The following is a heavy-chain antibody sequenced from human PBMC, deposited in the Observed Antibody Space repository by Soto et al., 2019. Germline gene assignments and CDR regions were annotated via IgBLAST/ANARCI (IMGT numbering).Heavy chain of an antibody. Sequence: SETLSLTCTVSGGSISSSSYYWGWIRQPPGKGLEWIGSIYYSGSTYYNPSLKSRVTISVDASKNQFSLKLSSVTAADTAVYYRARRVDIVVPAAIDYWGQGTLVTVSS. J-gene: IGHJ4*02. CDR3: ARRVDIVVPAAIDY. D-gene: IGHD2-2*01. CDR2: IYYSGST. CDR1: GGSISSSSYY. V-gene: IGHV4-39*01.